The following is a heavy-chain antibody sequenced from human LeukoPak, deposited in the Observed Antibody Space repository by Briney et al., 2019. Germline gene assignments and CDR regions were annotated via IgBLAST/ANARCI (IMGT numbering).Heavy chain of an antibody. CDR1: GTTFSRYW. Sequence: GGSLRLSCVDSGTTFSRYWMSWVRQAPGKGLEWVANIKQDGGEKYYVDFVKGRFTISRDNAKNSLYLQMNSLRVEDTAVYYCARDGRPLDYWGQGTLVTVSS. J-gene: IGHJ4*02. V-gene: IGHV3-7*03. CDR2: IKQDGGEK. CDR3: ARDGRPLDY.